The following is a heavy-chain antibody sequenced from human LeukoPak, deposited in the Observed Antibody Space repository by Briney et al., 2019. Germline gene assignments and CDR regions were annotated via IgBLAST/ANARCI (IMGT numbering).Heavy chain of an antibody. CDR3: ANQPSGGLSGYDTY. D-gene: IGHD5-12*01. Sequence: HPGGSLRLSCAASAFSLNAYNMNWVRQAPGKGLEWVAVISYDGSNKYYADSVKGRFTISRDNSKNTLYLQMNSLRAEDTAVYYCANQPSGGLSGYDTYWGQGTLVTVSS. J-gene: IGHJ4*02. V-gene: IGHV3-30*18. CDR2: ISYDGSNK. CDR1: AFSLNAYN.